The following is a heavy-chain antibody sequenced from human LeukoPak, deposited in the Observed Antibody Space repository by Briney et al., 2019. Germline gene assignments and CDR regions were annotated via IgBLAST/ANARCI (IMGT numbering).Heavy chain of an antibody. V-gene: IGHV3-48*01. CDR3: ARVGDDSSGDGDY. CDR2: ISSSSSIK. CDR1: GFTFSSYS. Sequence: PGGSLRLSCAASGFTFSSYSMNWVRQAPGKGLEWVSYISSSSSIKYYADSVKGRSTISRDNAKNSLYLQMNSLRAEDTAVYYCARVGDDSSGDGDYWGQGTLVTVSS. D-gene: IGHD3-22*01. J-gene: IGHJ4*02.